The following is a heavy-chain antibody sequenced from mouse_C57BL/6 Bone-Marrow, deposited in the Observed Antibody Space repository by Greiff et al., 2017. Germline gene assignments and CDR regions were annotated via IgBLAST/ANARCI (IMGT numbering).Heavy chain of an antibody. D-gene: IGHD1-1*01. CDR3: ARDSYYGRYAMDY. V-gene: IGHV7-1*01. CDR1: GFTFSDFY. CDR2: SRNKANDYTT. J-gene: IGHJ4*01. Sequence: EVQLVESGGGLVQSGRSLRLSCATSGFTFSDFYMAWVRQAPGKGLEWIAASRNKANDYTTEYSASVTGRFIVSRDTSQSILYLQMNALRAEDTAIYYCARDSYYGRYAMDYWGQGTSVTVSS.